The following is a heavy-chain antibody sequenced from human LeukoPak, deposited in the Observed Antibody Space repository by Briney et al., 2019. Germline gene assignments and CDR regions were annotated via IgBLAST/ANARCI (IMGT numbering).Heavy chain of an antibody. CDR1: GFTFSSYW. V-gene: IGHV3-74*01. CDR2: ISSDGSST. CDR3: ARGADVNWSYCSGGSCYSRYFDH. J-gene: IGHJ4*02. Sequence: GGSLRLSCAASGFTFSSYWMHWARQAPGKGLVWVSRISSDGSSTSYADSVKGRFTIFRDNAKNTLYLQMSSLRAEDTAVYYCARGADVNWSYCSGGSCYSRYFDHWGQGTLVTVSS. D-gene: IGHD2-15*01.